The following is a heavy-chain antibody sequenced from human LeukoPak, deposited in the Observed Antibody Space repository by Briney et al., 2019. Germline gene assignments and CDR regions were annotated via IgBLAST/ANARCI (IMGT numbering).Heavy chain of an antibody. V-gene: IGHV3-74*01. CDR1: GFSFSSTW. CDR2: INSDGTT. J-gene: IGHJ4*02. D-gene: IGHD3-16*01. CDR3: ARDWYYPIDY. Sequence: GGSLRLSCAASGFSFSSTWMHWVRQAPGEGLVWVSRINSDGTTTYADSVKGRFTISRDNAKNTLYLQMNSLRVEDTAVYYCARDWYYPIDYWGRGTLVTVSS.